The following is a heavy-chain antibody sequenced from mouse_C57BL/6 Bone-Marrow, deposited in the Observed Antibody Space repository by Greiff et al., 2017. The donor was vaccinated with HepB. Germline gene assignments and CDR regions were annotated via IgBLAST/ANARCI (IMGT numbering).Heavy chain of an antibody. V-gene: IGHV5-4*01. J-gene: IGHJ2*01. CDR2: ISDGGSYT. CDR1: GFTFSSYA. D-gene: IGHD3-2*02. CDR3: ARDKDSSGPGYFDY. Sequence: EVNVVDSGGGLVKPGGSLKLSCAASGFTFSSYAMSWVRQTPEKRLEWVATISDGGSYTYYPDNVKGRFTISRDNAKNNLYLQMSHLKSEDTAMYYCARDKDSSGPGYFDYWGQGTTLTVSS.